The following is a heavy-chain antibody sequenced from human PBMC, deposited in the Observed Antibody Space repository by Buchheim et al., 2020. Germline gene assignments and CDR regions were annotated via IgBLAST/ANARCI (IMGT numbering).Heavy chain of an antibody. V-gene: IGHV3-30*18. CDR3: AKDVCVARLCYYMDV. D-gene: IGHD5/OR15-5a*01. Sequence: VQLVESGGGVVQPGRSLRLSCAASGFTFSSYGMHWVRQAPGKGLEWVAVISYDGSNKYYADSVKGRFTISRDNSKNTLYLQMNSLRAEDTAVYYCAKDVCVARLCYYMDVWGKGTT. CDR2: ISYDGSNK. CDR1: GFTFSSYG. J-gene: IGHJ6*03.